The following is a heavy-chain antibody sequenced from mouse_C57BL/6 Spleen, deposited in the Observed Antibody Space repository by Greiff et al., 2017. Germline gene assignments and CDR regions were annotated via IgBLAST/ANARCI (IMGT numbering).Heavy chain of an antibody. V-gene: IGHV3-6*01. CDR2: ISYDGSN. CDR3: ARERRNYYGSSPGYFDY. CDR1: GYSITSGYY. Sequence: EVKLQESGPGLVKPSQSLSLTCSVTGYSITSGYYWNWIRQFPGNKLEWMGYISYDGSNNYNPSLKNRISITRDTSKNQFFLKLNSVTTEDTATYYCARERRNYYGSSPGYFDYWGQGTTLTVSS. D-gene: IGHD1-1*01. J-gene: IGHJ2*01.